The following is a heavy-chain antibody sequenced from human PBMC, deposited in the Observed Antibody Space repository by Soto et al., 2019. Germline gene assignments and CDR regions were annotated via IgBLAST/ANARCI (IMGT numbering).Heavy chain of an antibody. Sequence: PSETLSLPCPVSGGSISSGGYYWSWIRQHPGKGLEWIVYIYYSGSTYYNPSLKSRVTISVDTSKNQFSLKLSSVTAADTAVYYCASQYGSGSYSGFDPWGQGTLVTVSS. CDR3: ASQYGSGSYSGFDP. CDR1: GGSISSGGYY. D-gene: IGHD3-10*01. CDR2: IYYSGST. V-gene: IGHV4-31*03. J-gene: IGHJ5*02.